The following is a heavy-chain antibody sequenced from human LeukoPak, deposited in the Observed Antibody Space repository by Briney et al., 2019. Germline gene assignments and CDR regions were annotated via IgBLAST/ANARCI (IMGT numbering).Heavy chain of an antibody. CDR1: CVSINDYY. D-gene: IGHD3-10*01. V-gene: IGHV4-59*01. Sequence: SGTLSLTFTVSCVSINDYYWNWLRQSPGKGLGWIGVIYYRASTNDNPFLKSRITTSLDTTMKQITLNLSSVSAADTATYYCAGVFSGRRPFEVWGQGTLVTVSS. CDR3: AGVFSGRRPFEV. J-gene: IGHJ4*02. CDR2: IYYRAST.